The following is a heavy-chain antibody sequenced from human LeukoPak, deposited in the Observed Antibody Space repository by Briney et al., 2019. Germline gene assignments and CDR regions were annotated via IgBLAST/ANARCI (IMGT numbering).Heavy chain of an antibody. Sequence: PSETLSLTCSVSGGSISGFYWTWIRQPPGRGLEWIGYIFYTGSTNYNPSLKSRVTMSVDTSKNQFSLNLSSLTAADTGVYYCARSSRYDLFPSWGEGALGTVSS. D-gene: IGHD3-9*01. CDR1: GGSISGFY. CDR2: IFYTGST. V-gene: IGHV4-59*01. CDR3: ARSSRYDLFPS. J-gene: IGHJ5*02.